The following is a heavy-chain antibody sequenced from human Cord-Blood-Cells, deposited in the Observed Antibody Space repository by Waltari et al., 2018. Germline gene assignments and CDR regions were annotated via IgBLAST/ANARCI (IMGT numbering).Heavy chain of an antibody. V-gene: IGHV1-46*01. CDR1: GYTFTSYY. J-gene: IGHJ4*02. D-gene: IGHD5-12*01. Sequence: QVQLVQSGAEVKKPGASVKVSCKASGYTFTSYYMHWVRQAPGQGLGWMGIINPRGGSTCYAQKFQGRGSMTRDTSTSTVYMELSSLSSEDTAVYYCARSRDGYNFDYWGQGTLVTVSS. CDR2: INPRGGST. CDR3: ARSRDGYNFDY.